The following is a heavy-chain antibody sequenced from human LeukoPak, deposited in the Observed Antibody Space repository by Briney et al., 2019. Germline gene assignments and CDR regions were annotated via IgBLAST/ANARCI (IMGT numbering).Heavy chain of an antibody. CDR1: GFTFSSYG. D-gene: IGHD2-15*01. J-gene: IGHJ4*02. V-gene: IGHV3-30*02. CDR2: IRYDGSNK. Sequence: GGSLRLSCAASGFTFSSYGMHWVRQAPGKGLEWVAFIRYDGSNKYCADSVKGRFTISRDNAKNSLSLQMHSLRAEDTAVYYCVRDNPRCCGVVPVNIDDFWGQGTLATVSS. CDR3: VRDNPRCCGVVPVNIDDF.